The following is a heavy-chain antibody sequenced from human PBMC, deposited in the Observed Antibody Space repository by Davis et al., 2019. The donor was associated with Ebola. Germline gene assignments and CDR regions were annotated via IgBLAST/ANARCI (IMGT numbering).Heavy chain of an antibody. CDR1: GGSISSYY. J-gene: IGHJ4*02. Sequence: MPSETLSLTCTVSGGSISSYYWSWIRQPPGKGLEWIGNIDGGGFTNYHPSLKSRVTISIDASKNQVSLKLSSVTAADTAVYYCAGHSSAAVFGYWGQGTLVTVSS. D-gene: IGHD6-13*01. CDR3: AGHSSAAVFGY. V-gene: IGHV4-34*01. CDR2: IDGGGFT.